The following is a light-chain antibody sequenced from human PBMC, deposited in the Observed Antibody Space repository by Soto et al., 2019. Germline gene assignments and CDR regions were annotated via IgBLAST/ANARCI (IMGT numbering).Light chain of an antibody. J-gene: IGLJ3*02. CDR2: GNS. CDR1: SSNIGAGYD. CDR3: QYYDSSLSGWL. Sequence: QSVLTQPPSVSGAPGQRVTISCTGSSSNIGAGYDVHWYQQLPGTAPKLLIYGNSNRPSGVPDRFSGSKSGTSASVAITGLQAEDEADYYCQYYDSSLSGWLFGGGTKLTVL. V-gene: IGLV1-40*01.